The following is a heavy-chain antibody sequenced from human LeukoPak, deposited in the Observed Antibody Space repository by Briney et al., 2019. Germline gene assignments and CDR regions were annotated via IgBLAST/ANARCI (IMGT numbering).Heavy chain of an antibody. Sequence: KPSETLSLTCTVSGGSISSYYWSWIRQPPGKGLEWIGYIYYSGSTNYNPSLKSRVTISVDTSKNQFSLKLSSVTAADTAVYYCARAPTYAILTGLPGFDPWGPGTLVTVSS. CDR2: IYYSGST. J-gene: IGHJ5*02. CDR1: GGSISSYY. CDR3: ARAPTYAILTGLPGFDP. V-gene: IGHV4-59*01. D-gene: IGHD3-9*01.